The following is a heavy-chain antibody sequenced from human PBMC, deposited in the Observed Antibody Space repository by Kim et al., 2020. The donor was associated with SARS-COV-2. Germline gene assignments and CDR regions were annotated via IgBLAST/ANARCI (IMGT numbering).Heavy chain of an antibody. D-gene: IGHD6-13*01. J-gene: IGHJ6*02. CDR2: IYYSGST. Sequence: SETLSLTCTVSGGSISSYYWSWIRQPPGKGLEWIGYIYYSGSTNYNPSLKSRVTISVDTSKNQFSLKLSSVTAADTAVYYCARFWVAAGNYYYGMDVWG. V-gene: IGHV4-59*08. CDR3: ARFWVAAGNYYYGMDV. CDR1: GGSISSYY.